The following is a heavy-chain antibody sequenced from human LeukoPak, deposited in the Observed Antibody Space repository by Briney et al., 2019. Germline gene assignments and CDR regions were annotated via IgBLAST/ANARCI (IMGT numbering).Heavy chain of an antibody. CDR1: GVSFSGYY. D-gene: IGHD6-19*01. CDR3: ARGKGSGWTFDY. Sequence: SGTLSLTCAVYGVSFSGYYWTWIRQPPGKGLEWIGEINHSGRTNYNPSLKSRVTISVDTSKNQFSLKLSSVTAADTAVYYCARGKGSGWTFDYWGQGTLVTVSS. J-gene: IGHJ4*02. V-gene: IGHV4-34*01. CDR2: INHSGRT.